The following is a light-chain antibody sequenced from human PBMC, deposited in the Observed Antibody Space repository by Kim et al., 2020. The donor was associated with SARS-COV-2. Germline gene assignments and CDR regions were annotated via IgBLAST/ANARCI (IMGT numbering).Light chain of an antibody. V-gene: IGKV1-39*01. Sequence: DIQMAQSPSSLSASVGDRVTITCRESQSISSYLNWYQQKPGKAPKLLIYAASSLQSGVPSRFSGSGSGTDFTITISSLQPEDFSTYYCQQSYRTRITFGPGTKVDIK. CDR2: AAS. CDR3: QQSYRTRIT. CDR1: QSISSY. J-gene: IGKJ3*01.